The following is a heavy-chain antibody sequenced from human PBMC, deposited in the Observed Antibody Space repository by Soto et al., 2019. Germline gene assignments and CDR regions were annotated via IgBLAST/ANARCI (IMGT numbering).Heavy chain of an antibody. D-gene: IGHD1-7*01. V-gene: IGHV4-4*02. CDR2: IYRTGST. Sequence: SETLSLTCAVSGGSFTSNNWWTWVRQPPGQGLEWIGEIYRTGSTNYNPSLKSRVTISLDKSENQFSLKVASLTAADTAVYYCASRDPGTSVDYWGQGTVVTVSS. J-gene: IGHJ4*02. CDR1: GGSFTSNNW. CDR3: ASRDPGTSVDY.